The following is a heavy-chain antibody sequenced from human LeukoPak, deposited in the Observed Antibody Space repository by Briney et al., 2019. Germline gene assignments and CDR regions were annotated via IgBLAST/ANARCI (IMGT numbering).Heavy chain of an antibody. Sequence: SVKVSCKASGDTFSSYAISWVRQAPGQGLEWMGRIIPIFGITNYAQKFQGRVTITADKTTSTAYMELSSLRSEDTAVYYCARAYSSSWDKTYNWFDAWGQGTLVTVAS. CDR2: IIPIFGIT. CDR1: GDTFSSYA. CDR3: ARAYSSSWDKTYNWFDA. V-gene: IGHV1-69*04. D-gene: IGHD6-13*01. J-gene: IGHJ5*02.